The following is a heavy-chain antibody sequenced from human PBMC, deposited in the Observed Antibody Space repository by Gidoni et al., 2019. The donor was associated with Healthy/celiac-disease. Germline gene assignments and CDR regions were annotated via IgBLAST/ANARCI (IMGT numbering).Heavy chain of an antibody. CDR1: GGSFSGYY. V-gene: IGHV4-34*01. Sequence: QVQLQPWGAGQLTPAETLALPCAVYGGSFSGYYGSWIRPPPGRVLEWIVEINHSRSTNYNPSLKSRVTISVDTSKTQFSLKLSSVTAADTAVYYCARSGGVIVTGYYFDYWGQGTLVTVSS. CDR2: INHSRST. J-gene: IGHJ4*02. D-gene: IGHD3-16*02. CDR3: ARSGGVIVTGYYFDY.